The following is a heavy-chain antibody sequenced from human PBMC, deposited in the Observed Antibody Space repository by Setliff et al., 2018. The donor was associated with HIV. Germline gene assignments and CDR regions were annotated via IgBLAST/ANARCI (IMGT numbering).Heavy chain of an antibody. CDR3: ARGGYYTSGTWFDP. V-gene: IGHV1-2*02. J-gene: IGHJ5*02. CDR1: GYTFTAYF. Sequence: ASVKVSCKTAGYTFTAYFLQWVRQAPGQGLEWIGWISPNTGNTGIAQKFQGRVTMTRDTSTSTTYLELDRLTYDDTAIYYCARGGYYTSGTWFDPWGQGTLVTVSS. D-gene: IGHD3-10*01. CDR2: ISPNTGNT.